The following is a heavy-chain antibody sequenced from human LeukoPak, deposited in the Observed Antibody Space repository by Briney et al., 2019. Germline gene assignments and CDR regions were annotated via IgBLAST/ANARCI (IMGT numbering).Heavy chain of an antibody. D-gene: IGHD6-19*01. CDR2: FSYDGSTK. J-gene: IGHJ3*02. Sequence: GRSLRLSCAASGFTFNSYTMHWVRQAPGKGLEWVAVFSYDGSTKYYSDSVKGRFTISRDDSDNTLYLQMNSLGAEDTAVYYCARSTVADAFDIWGQGTMVTVSS. CDR3: ARSTVADAFDI. V-gene: IGHV3-30-3*01. CDR1: GFTFNSYT.